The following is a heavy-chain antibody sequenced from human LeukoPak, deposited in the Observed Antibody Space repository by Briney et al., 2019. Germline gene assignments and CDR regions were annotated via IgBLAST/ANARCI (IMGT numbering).Heavy chain of an antibody. CDR1: GGSFSGYY. V-gene: IGHV4-34*01. D-gene: IGHD6-19*01. Sequence: PSETLSLTCAVYGGSFSGYYWSWIRQPPGKGLEWIGEINHSGSTNHNPTLKSRVTISVDTSKNQFSLKLSSVTAADTAVYYCARGPSGQWLPHNWFDPWGQGTLVTVSS. J-gene: IGHJ5*02. CDR3: ARGPSGQWLPHNWFDP. CDR2: INHSGST.